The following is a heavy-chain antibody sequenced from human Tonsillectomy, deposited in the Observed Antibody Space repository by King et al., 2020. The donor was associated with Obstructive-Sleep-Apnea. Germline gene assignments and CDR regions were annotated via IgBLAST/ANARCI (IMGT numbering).Heavy chain of an antibody. CDR1: GYSFTSYW. D-gene: IGHD2-21*02. Sequence: VQLVESGAEVKKPGESLRISCKGSGYSFTSYWISWVRQMPGKGLEWMGRIDPSDSYTNYSPSFQGHVTISADTSISTAYLQWSSLKASDTAMYYCARPKPRTYCGGDCYRGDAFDIWGQGTMVTVSS. CDR3: ARPKPRTYCGGDCYRGDAFDI. CDR2: IDPSDSYT. J-gene: IGHJ3*02. V-gene: IGHV5-10-1*01.